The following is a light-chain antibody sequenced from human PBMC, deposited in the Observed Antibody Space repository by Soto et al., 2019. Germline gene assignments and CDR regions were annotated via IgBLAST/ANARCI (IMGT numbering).Light chain of an antibody. Sequence: IVMTQSPLSLPVTPGEPASIPCRSSQSLLHSNGYNYLDWYLQKPGQSPQLLIYLGSNRDSGVPDRFSGSGSGTDFTLKISRVEAEDVGVYYCMQGTHWPRTFGQGTKVDIK. CDR2: LGS. CDR3: MQGTHWPRT. V-gene: IGKV2-28*01. J-gene: IGKJ1*01. CDR1: QSLLHSNGYNY.